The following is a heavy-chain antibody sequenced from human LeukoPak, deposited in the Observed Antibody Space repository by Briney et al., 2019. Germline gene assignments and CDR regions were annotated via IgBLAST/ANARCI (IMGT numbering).Heavy chain of an antibody. V-gene: IGHV4-59*01. D-gene: IGHD3-22*01. CDR2: IYYSGST. CDR3: ARDLGYYYDSSGYYYGAGLTGFDP. Sequence: SETLSLTCTVSGGSISSYYWSWIRQPPGKGLEWIGYIYYSGSTNYNPSLKSRVTISVDTSKNQFSLELSSVTAADTAVYYCARDLGYYYDSSGYYYGAGLTGFDPWGQGTLVTVSS. J-gene: IGHJ5*02. CDR1: GGSISSYY.